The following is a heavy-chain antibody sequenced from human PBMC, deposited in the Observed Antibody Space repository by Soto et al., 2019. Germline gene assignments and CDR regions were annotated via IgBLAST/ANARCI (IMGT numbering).Heavy chain of an antibody. CDR1: GGSFSGYY. CDR3: ERGRRSGIAYYYGWGRGEALTEKKKNGH. CDR2: INHSGST. Sequence: SETLSLTCAVYGGSFSGYYWSWIRQPPGKGLEWIGEINHSGSTNYNPSLKSRVTISVDTSKNQFSLKLSSVTAADTAVYYCERGRRSGIAYYYGWGRGEALTEKKKNGHWGWGTWVTVS. D-gene: IGHD3-10*01. J-gene: IGHJ4*02. V-gene: IGHV4-34*01.